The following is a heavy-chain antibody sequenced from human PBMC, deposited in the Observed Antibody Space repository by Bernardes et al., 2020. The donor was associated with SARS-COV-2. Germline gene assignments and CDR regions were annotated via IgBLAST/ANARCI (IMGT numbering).Heavy chain of an antibody. D-gene: IGHD6-25*01. Sequence: SETLSLTCAVSGGSISGNHWWSCVLQPPGKGLEWIAEIYDSGSTNYNPSLKSRVTISVDKSKNQFSLRLSSVTAADTAVYYCARTANLKTPYFGMDVWGQGTTVTVSS. CDR2: IYDSGST. CDR3: ARTANLKTPYFGMDV. CDR1: GGSISGNHW. V-gene: IGHV4-4*02. J-gene: IGHJ6*02.